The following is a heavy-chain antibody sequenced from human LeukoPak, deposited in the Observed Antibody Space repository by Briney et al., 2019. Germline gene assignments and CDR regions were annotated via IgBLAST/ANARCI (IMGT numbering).Heavy chain of an antibody. D-gene: IGHD6-13*01. Sequence: GGSLRLSCAASGFNFTNYAMSWVRQAPAKGLEWVSAVSGLGCNTYYADSVKGRFTISRDNSKNTLYLQMNSLRAEDTAVYYCAKDSRGGPDYLAAAGYYYGMDVWGQGTTVTVSS. V-gene: IGHV3-23*01. J-gene: IGHJ6*02. CDR3: AKDSRGGPDYLAAAGYYYGMDV. CDR2: VSGLGCNT. CDR1: GFNFTNYA.